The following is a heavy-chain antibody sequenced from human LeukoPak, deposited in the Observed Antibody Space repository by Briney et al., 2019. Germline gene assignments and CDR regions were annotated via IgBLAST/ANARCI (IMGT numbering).Heavy chain of an antibody. CDR3: ARTTKGGYTYGYFYYYYMDV. CDR1: GFALSSYA. D-gene: IGHD5-18*01. V-gene: IGHV4-59*01. CDR2: IYYSGST. J-gene: IGHJ6*03. Sequence: GSLTLSCAASGFALSSYAMSWIRQPPGKGLEWIGYIYYSGSTNYNPSLKSRVTISVDTSKNQFSLKLTSVTAADTAVYYCARTTKGGYTYGYFYYYYMDVWGKGTTVTISS.